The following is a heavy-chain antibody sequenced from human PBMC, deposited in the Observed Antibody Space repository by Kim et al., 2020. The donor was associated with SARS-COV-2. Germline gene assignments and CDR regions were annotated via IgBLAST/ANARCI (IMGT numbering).Heavy chain of an antibody. V-gene: IGHV3-23*01. D-gene: IGHD3-22*01. CDR1: GFTFSRYA. J-gene: IGHJ4*02. CDR2: VNNGGNP. Sequence: GGSLRLSCKGSGFTFSRYAISWVRQAPGRGPEWVASVNNGGNPYYADSVKGRFTVSRDNARNTLYLQMDRLRAEDTALYYCAKDHESSGWPTFDYWGQGTQVTVSS. CDR3: AKDHESSGWPTFDY.